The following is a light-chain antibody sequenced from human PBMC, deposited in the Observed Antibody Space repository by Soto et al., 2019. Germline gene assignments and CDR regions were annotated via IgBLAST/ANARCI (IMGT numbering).Light chain of an antibody. CDR3: QQYNNWPPIT. V-gene: IGKV3D-15*01. J-gene: IGKJ5*01. CDR2: GAS. CDR1: QSVSSSY. Sequence: EIVLTQSPGTLSLSPGERATLSCSASQSVSSSYLAWYQQKPGQAPRLLIYGASSRATGIPARFSGSGSGTEFTLTISSLQSEDFAVYYCQQYNNWPPITCGKGTRLEIK.